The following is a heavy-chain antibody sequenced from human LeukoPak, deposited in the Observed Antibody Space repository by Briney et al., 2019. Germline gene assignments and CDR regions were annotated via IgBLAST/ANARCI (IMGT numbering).Heavy chain of an antibody. CDR1: GGSISPYY. V-gene: IGHV4-59*01. CDR2: ILYSGTT. Sequence: EPSETLSLTCTVSGGSISPYYWSRIRQTPGEGLEWIGYILYSGTTTNYNPSLKSRVTISVDTSKNQFSLKLSSVTAADTAVYYCARVGDWNDLVYWGQGSLVTVSS. J-gene: IGHJ4*02. D-gene: IGHD1-1*01. CDR3: ARVGDWNDLVY.